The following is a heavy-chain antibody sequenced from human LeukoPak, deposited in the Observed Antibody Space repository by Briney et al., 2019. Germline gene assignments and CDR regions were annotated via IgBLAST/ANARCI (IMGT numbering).Heavy chain of an antibody. V-gene: IGHV3-21*01. J-gene: IGHJ4*02. CDR1: GFTFSSYS. CDR2: ISSSSTYI. D-gene: IGHD6-19*01. CDR3: ARDGGWYYFDY. Sequence: GGSLRLSCAASGFTFSSYSMNWVRQAPGKGLEWVSSISSSSTYIYYADSVKGRFTISRDSAKNSLYLQMNSLRAEDTAVYHCARDGGWYYFDYWGQGTLVTVSS.